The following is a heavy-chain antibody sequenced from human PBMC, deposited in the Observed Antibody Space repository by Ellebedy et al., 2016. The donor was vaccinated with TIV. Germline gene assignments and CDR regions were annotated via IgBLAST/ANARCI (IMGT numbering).Heavy chain of an antibody. J-gene: IGHJ6*02. V-gene: IGHV4-34*01. CDR2: INHSGST. D-gene: IGHD3-10*01. CDR3: ASGLVELVRGLISGEYYYYGMDV. CDR1: GGSFSGYY. Sequence: GSLRLSXVVYGGSFSGYYWSWIRQPPGKGLEWIGEINHSGSTNYTPSLKSRVTMSLDTSKNEFSLKLTSVTAADMAVYYCASGLVELVRGLISGEYYYYGMDVWGQGTTVTVSS.